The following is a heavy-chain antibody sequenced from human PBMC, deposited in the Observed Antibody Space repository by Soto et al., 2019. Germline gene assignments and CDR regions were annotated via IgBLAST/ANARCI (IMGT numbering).Heavy chain of an antibody. CDR3: ARDPNVDTAMGFDY. CDR1: GFTFSSYS. D-gene: IGHD5-18*01. J-gene: IGHJ4*02. V-gene: IGHV3-21*01. Sequence: GGSLRLSCAASGFTFSSYSMNWVRQAPGKGLEWVSSISSSSSYIYYADSVKGRFTISRDNAKNSLYLQMNSLRAEDTAVYYCARDPNVDTAMGFDYWGQGTLVTVSS. CDR2: ISSSSSYI.